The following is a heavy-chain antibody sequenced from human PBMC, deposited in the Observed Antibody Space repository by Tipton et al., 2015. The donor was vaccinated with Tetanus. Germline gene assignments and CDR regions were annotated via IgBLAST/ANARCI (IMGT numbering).Heavy chain of an antibody. Sequence: TLSLTCTVSGGSISSSSYYWGWIRQPPGKGLEWIGSIYYSGSTYYNPSLKSRVTISVDTSKNQFSLKLSSVTAADTAVYYCARDLTIFGVVSGAFDIWGQGTMVTVSS. CDR2: IYYSGST. V-gene: IGHV4-39*02. J-gene: IGHJ3*02. D-gene: IGHD3-3*01. CDR1: GGSISSSSYY. CDR3: ARDLTIFGVVSGAFDI.